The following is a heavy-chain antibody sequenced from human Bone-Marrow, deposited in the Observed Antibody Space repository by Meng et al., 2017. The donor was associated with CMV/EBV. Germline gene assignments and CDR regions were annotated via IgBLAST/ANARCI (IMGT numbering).Heavy chain of an antibody. CDR3: ARSGKMVDLIK. V-gene: IGHV3-74*01. J-gene: IGHJ4*02. Sequence: ETLSLTCAVYGGSFSSYWMHWVRQAPGKGLVWVSRINSDGRTTNYADSVKGRFTISRDNAKNTLYLQMNSLRAEDTAVYYCARSGKMVDLIKWGQGTLVTVSS. CDR2: INSDGRTT. D-gene: IGHD2-8*01. CDR1: GGSFSSYW.